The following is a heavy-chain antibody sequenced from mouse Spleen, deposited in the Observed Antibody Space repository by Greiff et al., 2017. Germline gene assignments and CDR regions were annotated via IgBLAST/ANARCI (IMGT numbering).Heavy chain of an antibody. D-gene: IGHD2-12*01. CDR1: GFTFTSYW. CDR3: TREASSYDHLDY. CDR2: IDPSDSET. J-gene: IGHJ2*01. V-gene: IGHV1-52*01. Sequence: VQLQQPGAELVRPGSSVKLSCKASGFTFTSYWMHWVKQRPIQGLEWIGNIDPSDSETHYNQKFKDKATLTVDKSSSTAYMQLSSLTSEDTAVYYCTREASSYDHLDYWGQGTTLTVSS.